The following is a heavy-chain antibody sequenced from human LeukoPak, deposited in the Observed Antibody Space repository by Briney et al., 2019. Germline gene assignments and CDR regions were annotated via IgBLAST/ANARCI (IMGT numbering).Heavy chain of an antibody. Sequence: PSETLSLTCAVFGGSFSGYYWSWIRQPPGKGLEWIGEINHSGSTNYNPSLKSRVTISVDTSKNQFSLKLSSVTAADTAVYYCARVRFLEWLLYWSYYYYMDVWGKGTTVTVSS. D-gene: IGHD3-3*01. V-gene: IGHV4-34*01. J-gene: IGHJ6*03. CDR1: GGSFSGYY. CDR2: INHSGST. CDR3: ARVRFLEWLLYWSYYYYMDV.